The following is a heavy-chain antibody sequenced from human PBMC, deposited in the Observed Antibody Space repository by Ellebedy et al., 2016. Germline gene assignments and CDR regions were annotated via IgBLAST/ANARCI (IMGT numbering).Heavy chain of an antibody. CDR3: ARGGWNLIKGPWFDP. J-gene: IGHJ5*02. CDR2: ISTSNNTI. V-gene: IGHV3-11*01. D-gene: IGHD1-1*01. CDR1: GFIFSDYS. Sequence: GGSLRLSXAASGFIFSDYSMSWIRQAPGKGLEWVSYISTSNNTIYYADSVKGRFTISRDNAKNSLYLQMNNLRAEDTVVYYCARGGWNLIKGPWFDPWGQGTLVTVSS.